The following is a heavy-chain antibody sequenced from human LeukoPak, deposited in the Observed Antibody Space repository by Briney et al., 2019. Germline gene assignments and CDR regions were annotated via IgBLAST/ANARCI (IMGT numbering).Heavy chain of an antibody. J-gene: IGHJ6*02. D-gene: IGHD2-2*01. CDR1: GFTFDDYA. Sequence: GRSLRLSCAASGFTFDDYALHWVRHAPGKGLEWVSGISWNSGSIGYADSVKGRFTISRDNAKNSLYLQMNSLRAEDTALYYCAKDGDCSSTSCRKVPYYYGMDVWGQGTTVTVSS. V-gene: IGHV3-9*01. CDR2: ISWNSGSI. CDR3: AKDGDCSSTSCRKVPYYYGMDV.